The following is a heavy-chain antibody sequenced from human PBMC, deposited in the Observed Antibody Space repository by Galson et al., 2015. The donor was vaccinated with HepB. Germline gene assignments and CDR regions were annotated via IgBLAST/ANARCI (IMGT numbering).Heavy chain of an antibody. V-gene: IGHV3-11*01. J-gene: IGHJ6*02. Sequence: SLRLSCAASGFTFSDYYMSWIRQAPGRGLEWVSYISSSGSTIYYADSVKGRFTISRDNAKNSLYLQMNSLRAEDTAVYYCARAQGPEDIVVVPAAYYYGMDVWGQGTTVTVSS. CDR1: GFTFSDYY. CDR3: ARAQGPEDIVVVPAAYYYGMDV. CDR2: ISSSGSTI. D-gene: IGHD2-2*01.